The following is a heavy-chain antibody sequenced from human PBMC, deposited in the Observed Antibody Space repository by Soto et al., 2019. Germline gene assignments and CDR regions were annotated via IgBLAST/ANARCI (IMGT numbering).Heavy chain of an antibody. Sequence: GASVKVSCKVSGYTLTELSMHWVRQAPGKGLEWTGGFDPEDGETIYAQKFQGRVTMTEDTSTDTAYMELSSLRSEDTAVYYCATSYGSGSYYSGHYYYGMDVWGQGTTVTVSS. CDR3: ATSYGSGSYYSGHYYYGMDV. CDR2: FDPEDGET. V-gene: IGHV1-24*01. D-gene: IGHD3-10*01. J-gene: IGHJ6*02. CDR1: GYTLTELS.